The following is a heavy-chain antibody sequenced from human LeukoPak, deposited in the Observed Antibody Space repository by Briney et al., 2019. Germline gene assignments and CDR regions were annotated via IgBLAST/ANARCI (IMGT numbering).Heavy chain of an antibody. CDR1: GASISSHY. Sequence: SETLSLTCTVTGASISSHYWCWIRQTPGTGLEWIGDIYDRGSTTYNPSLKSRVSISVDTSRNQCSLNLRSVTAADTAVYYCAKIEVGRFDPWGQGTLVTVSS. D-gene: IGHD1-26*01. CDR2: IYDRGST. J-gene: IGHJ5*02. V-gene: IGHV4-59*11. CDR3: AKIEVGRFDP.